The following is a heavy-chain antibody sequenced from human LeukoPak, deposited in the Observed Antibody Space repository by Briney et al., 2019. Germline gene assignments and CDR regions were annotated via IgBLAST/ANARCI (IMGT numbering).Heavy chain of an antibody. V-gene: IGHV3-30-3*01. CDR2: ISYDGSNK. CDR3: ARDQKVNIGILEWLSHFDY. J-gene: IGHJ4*02. CDR1: GFTFSSYA. Sequence: GGSLRLSCAASGFTFSSYAMHWVRQAPGKGLEWVAVISYDGSNKYYADSVKGRFTISRDNSKNTLYLQMNSLRAEDTAVYYCARDQKVNIGILEWLSHFDYWGQGTLVTASS. D-gene: IGHD3-3*01.